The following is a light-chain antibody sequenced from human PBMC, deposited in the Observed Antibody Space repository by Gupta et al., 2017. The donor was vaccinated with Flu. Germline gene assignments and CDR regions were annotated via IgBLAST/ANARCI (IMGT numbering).Light chain of an antibody. CDR2: GNS. CDR1: SSNIGAGYD. CDR3: QAYDSSLSGSV. J-gene: IGLJ3*02. V-gene: IGLV1-40*01. Sequence: QSVLTQPPSVSGAPGQRVTISCTGRSSNIGAGYDVHWYQQLPGTAPKLLIYGNSNRPSGVPDRFSGSKSGTSASLAITGLQAEDEADYYCQAYDSSLSGSVFGGGTKLNVL.